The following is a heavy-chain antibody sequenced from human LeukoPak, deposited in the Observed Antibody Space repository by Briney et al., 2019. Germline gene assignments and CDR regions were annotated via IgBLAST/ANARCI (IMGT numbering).Heavy chain of an antibody. CDR1: GDSVSSNSAA. CDR2: TYYRSKWHY. V-gene: IGHV6-1*01. D-gene: IGHD1-1*01. Sequence: SQTLSLTCAISGDSVSSNSAAWNWIRQSPSRGLEWLGRTYYRSKWHYDYAESVKRRITVNPDTSKYQFSLQLNSVTPEDTAVYYCARQSSTDYYYYGLDVWGQGITVAVSS. J-gene: IGHJ6*02. CDR3: ARQSSTDYYYYGLDV.